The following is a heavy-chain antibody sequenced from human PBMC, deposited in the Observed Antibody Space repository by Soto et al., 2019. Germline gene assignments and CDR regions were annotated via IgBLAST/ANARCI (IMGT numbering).Heavy chain of an antibody. CDR1: DGSISSGGYS. D-gene: IGHD2-2*01. CDR3: AGRGDCSSTSCYDY. J-gene: IGHJ4*02. Sequence: PSETLSLTCAVSDGSISSGGYSWSWIRQPPGKGLEWIGYIYHSGSTYYNPSLKSRVTISVDRSKNQFSLKLSSVTAADTAVYYCAGRGDCSSTSCYDYWGQGTLVTVSS. V-gene: IGHV4-30-2*01. CDR2: IYHSGST.